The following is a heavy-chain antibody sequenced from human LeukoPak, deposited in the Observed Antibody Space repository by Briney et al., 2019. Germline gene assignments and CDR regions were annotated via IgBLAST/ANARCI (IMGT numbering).Heavy chain of an antibody. D-gene: IGHD2-15*01. Sequence: GGSLRLSCAASGFTFSSYSMNWVRQAPGKGLEWVSSISSSSYIYYADSMKGRFTISRDNAKNSLYLQMNSLRAEDTAVYYCASLTGLGYCSGGSCYGPDYNWFDPWGQGTLVTVSS. CDR1: GFTFSSYS. CDR3: ASLTGLGYCSGGSCYGPDYNWFDP. CDR2: ISSSSYI. J-gene: IGHJ5*02. V-gene: IGHV3-21*01.